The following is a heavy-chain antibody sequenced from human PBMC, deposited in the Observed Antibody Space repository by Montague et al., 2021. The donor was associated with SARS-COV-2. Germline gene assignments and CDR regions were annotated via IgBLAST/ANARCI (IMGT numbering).Heavy chain of an antibody. Sequence: TLSLTCAVYGGSFSGYYWSWIRQPPGKGLEWIGEINHSGSTNYXPSXKSRVTISVDTSKNQFSLKLSSVTAADTAVYYCTREGYQVLWSDYYYYGMDVWGQGTTVTVSS. V-gene: IGHV4-34*01. CDR1: GGSFSGYY. CDR2: INHSGST. D-gene: IGHD2-2*01. J-gene: IGHJ6*02. CDR3: TREGYQVLWSDYYYYGMDV.